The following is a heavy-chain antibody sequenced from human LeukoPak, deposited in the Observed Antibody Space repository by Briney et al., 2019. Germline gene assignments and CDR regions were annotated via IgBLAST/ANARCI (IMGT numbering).Heavy chain of an antibody. Sequence: SETLSLTCTVPDGSISGYYWSWIRQPPGKGLEWIGHINYVGGTNYNPSLRSRVTFSRDTSKNQFSLKLRSVTAADTAVYFCARLGYGSGTPYYYFYMDAWGSGTTVTVSS. CDR2: INYVGGT. CDR3: ARLGYGSGTPYYYFYMDA. J-gene: IGHJ6*03. V-gene: IGHV4-59*01. D-gene: IGHD3-10*01. CDR1: DGSISGYY.